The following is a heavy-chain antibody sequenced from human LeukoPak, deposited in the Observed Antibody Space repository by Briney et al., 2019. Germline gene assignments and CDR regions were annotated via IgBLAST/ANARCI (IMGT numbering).Heavy chain of an antibody. J-gene: IGHJ6*03. V-gene: IGHV3-48*04. D-gene: IGHD1-26*01. CDR1: GFTFSSYS. CDR3: ARALNLVGATGYYYYYMDV. CDR2: ISSSSSTI. Sequence: GGSLRLSCAASGFTFSSYSMNWVRQAPGKGLEWVSYISSSSSTIYYADSVKGRFTISRDNAKNSLYLQMNSLRAEDTAVYYCARALNLVGATGYYYYYMDVWGKGTTVTVSS.